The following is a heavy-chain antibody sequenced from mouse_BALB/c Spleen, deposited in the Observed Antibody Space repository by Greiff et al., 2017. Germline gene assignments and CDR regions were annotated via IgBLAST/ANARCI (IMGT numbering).Heavy chain of an antibody. CDR2: ISSGSSTI. V-gene: IGHV5-17*02. D-gene: IGHD2-1*01. Sequence: EVKLMESGGGLVQPGGSRKLSCAASGFTFSSFGMHWVRQAPEKGLEWVAYISSGSSTIYYADTVKGRFTISRDNPKNTLFLQMTSLRSEDTAMYYCARSIYYGNYFAYWGQGTLVTVSA. CDR1: GFTFSSFG. CDR3: ARSIYYGNYFAY. J-gene: IGHJ3*01.